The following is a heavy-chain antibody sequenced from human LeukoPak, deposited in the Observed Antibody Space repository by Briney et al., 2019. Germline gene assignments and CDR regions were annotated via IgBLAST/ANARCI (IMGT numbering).Heavy chain of an antibody. CDR1: GFTFNSYA. CDR3: AKDQYYYDSSGAAFDI. J-gene: IGHJ3*02. V-gene: IGHV3-23*01. CDR2: ISGSGGST. D-gene: IGHD3-22*01. Sequence: GGSLRLSCAASGFTFNSYAMSRVRQAPGKGLEWVSAISGSGGSTYYADSVKGRFTISRDNSKNTLYLQMNSLRAEDTAVYYCAKDQYYYDSSGAAFDIWGQGTMVTVSS.